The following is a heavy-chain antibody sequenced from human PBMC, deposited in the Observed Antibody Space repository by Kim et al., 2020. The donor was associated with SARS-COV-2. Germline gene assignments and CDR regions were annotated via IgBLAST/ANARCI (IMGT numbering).Heavy chain of an antibody. D-gene: IGHD6-13*01. Sequence: SETLSLTCTVSGGSISSYYWSWIRQPAGKGLEWIGRIYTSGSTNYNPSLKSRVTMSVDTSKNQFSLKLSSVTAADTAVYYCARDFRYSRGYYYYGMDVWGQGTTVTVSS. V-gene: IGHV4-4*07. CDR1: GGSISSYY. CDR2: IYTSGST. J-gene: IGHJ6*02. CDR3: ARDFRYSRGYYYYGMDV.